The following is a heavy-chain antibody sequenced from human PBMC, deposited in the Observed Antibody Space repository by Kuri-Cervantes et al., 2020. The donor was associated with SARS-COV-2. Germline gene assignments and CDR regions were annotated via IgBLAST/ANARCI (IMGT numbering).Heavy chain of an antibody. Sequence: GGSLRLSCAASGFTFSSYAMHWVRQAPGKGLEWVAVISYDGSNKYYADSVKGRFTISRDNSKNTLYLQMNSLRAEDTAVYYCAKDSIPSLYCSSTSCARGAPRRLGYFQHWGQGTLVTVSS. D-gene: IGHD2-2*01. V-gene: IGHV3-30-3*01. J-gene: IGHJ1*01. CDR3: AKDSIPSLYCSSTSCARGAPRRLGYFQH. CDR1: GFTFSSYA. CDR2: ISYDGSNK.